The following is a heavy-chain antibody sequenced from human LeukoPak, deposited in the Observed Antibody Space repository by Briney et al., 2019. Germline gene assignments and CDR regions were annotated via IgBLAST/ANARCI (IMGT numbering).Heavy chain of an antibody. J-gene: IGHJ5*02. Sequence: GESLQISCQGSGYSFTSYWIGWVRPMPGKGLEWMGIIYPGDSDTRYSPSFQGQVTISADKSISTAYLQWSSLKASDTAMYYCASLSGYSSWYENWLDPWGQGTLVTVSS. V-gene: IGHV5-51*01. CDR1: GYSFTSYW. CDR2: IYPGDSDT. CDR3: ASLSGYSSWYENWLDP. D-gene: IGHD6-13*01.